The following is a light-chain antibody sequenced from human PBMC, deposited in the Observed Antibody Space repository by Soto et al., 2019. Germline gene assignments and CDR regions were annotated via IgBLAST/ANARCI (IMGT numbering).Light chain of an antibody. CDR2: DAS. CDR3: QQYSSNLYT. CDR1: QSSSTH. Sequence: EIQMTQSPSTLSASVGDRVTITCRASQSSSTHLAWYQQKPGKAPEVLIYDASTLESGVPSRFSGSGSGTKFTLTISSLQPDDFATYHCQQYSSNLYTFGQGTKLEIK. J-gene: IGKJ2*01. V-gene: IGKV1-5*01.